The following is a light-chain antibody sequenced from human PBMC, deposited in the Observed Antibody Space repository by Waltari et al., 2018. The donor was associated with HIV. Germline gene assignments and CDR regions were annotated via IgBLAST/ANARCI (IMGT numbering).Light chain of an antibody. J-gene: IGLJ1*01. CDR1: RSDIRSNY. V-gene: IGLV1-47*01. CDR2: RNN. Sequence: QSVLTQPPSASGTPGQRVTISCSGARSDIRSNYVYWYQQLPGTAPKLLIYRNNQRPSGVPDRFSASKSGTSASLAISGLRSEDEADYYCAAWDVSLRGAYVFGTGIKVAVL. CDR3: AAWDVSLRGAYV.